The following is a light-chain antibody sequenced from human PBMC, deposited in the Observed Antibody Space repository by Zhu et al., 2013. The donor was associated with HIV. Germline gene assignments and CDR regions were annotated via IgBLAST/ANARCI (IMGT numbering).Light chain of an antibody. CDR3: QQYANSKT. J-gene: IGKJ4*01. V-gene: IGKV3-20*01. CDR1: QRVNNY. CDR2: GAS. Sequence: EVVLTQSAGTLSLSPGERATLSCGASQRVNNYLAWYQQKSGQAPRLLIYGASNRATGIPDRFSGSGSETNFTLTISRLEPEDFAVYYCQQYANSKTFGGGTKVEIK.